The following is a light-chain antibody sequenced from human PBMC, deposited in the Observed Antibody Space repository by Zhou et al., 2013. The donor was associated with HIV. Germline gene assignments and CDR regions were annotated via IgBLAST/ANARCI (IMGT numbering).Light chain of an antibody. J-gene: IGLJ2*01. CDR3: GSYAGSSSWI. CDR1: SSDVGGYDS. Sequence: QSALTQPPSASGSPGQSVILSCTGTSSDVGGYDSVSWYQQHPTKAPKLIIYEVSKRPSGVPDRFSGSKSGNTASLTVSGLQAEDEAEYYCGSYAGSSSWIFGGGTKLTVL. V-gene: IGLV2-8*01. CDR2: EVS.